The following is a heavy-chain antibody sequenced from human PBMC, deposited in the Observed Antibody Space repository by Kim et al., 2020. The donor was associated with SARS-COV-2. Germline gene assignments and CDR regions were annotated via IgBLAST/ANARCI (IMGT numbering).Heavy chain of an antibody. D-gene: IGHD5-12*01. CDR1: GFTFSSYA. CDR2: ISGSGGST. V-gene: IGHV3-23*01. CDR3: AKNGQLADILATIMMGYYYYYGMDV. J-gene: IGHJ6*02. Sequence: GGSLRLSCAASGFTFSSYAMSWVRQAPGKGLEWVSAISGSGGSTYYADSVKGRFTISRDNSKNTLYLQMNSLRAEDTAVYYCAKNGQLADILATIMMGYYYYYGMDVWGQGTTVTVSS.